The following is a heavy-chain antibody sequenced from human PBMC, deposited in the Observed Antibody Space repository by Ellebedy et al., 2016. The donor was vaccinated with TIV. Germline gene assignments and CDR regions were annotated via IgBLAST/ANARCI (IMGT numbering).Heavy chain of an antibody. CDR1: GFTFSSYA. J-gene: IGHJ5*02. V-gene: IGHV3-23*01. CDR3: AKGGFRNWFDP. D-gene: IGHD1-14*01. CDR2: LSSSGGST. Sequence: PGGSLRLSCAASGFTFSSYAMSWVRQAPGKGLEWVSSLSSSGGSTYSADSVKGRFTISRDNSKDTLFLQMNSLRAEDTAVYYCAKGGFRNWFDPWGQGTLVTVSS.